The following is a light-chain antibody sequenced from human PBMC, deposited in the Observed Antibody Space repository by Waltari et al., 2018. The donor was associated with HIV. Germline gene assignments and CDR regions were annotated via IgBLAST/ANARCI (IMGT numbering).Light chain of an antibody. Sequence: DIHITHSTSSLSASVGDRVPISSRASQSINSFLNWYQKKPGKAPKLLIHAASNLPSGVPSRFSGSGSGTNFALTISSLQPEDFATYYCQQSHTTPLTFGQGTKLDIK. CDR1: QSINSF. V-gene: IGKV1-39*01. CDR2: AAS. J-gene: IGKJ1*01. CDR3: QQSHTTPLT.